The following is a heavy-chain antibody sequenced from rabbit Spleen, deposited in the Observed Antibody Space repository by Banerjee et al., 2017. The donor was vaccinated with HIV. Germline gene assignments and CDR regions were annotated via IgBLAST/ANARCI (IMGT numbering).Heavy chain of an antibody. Sequence: QSLEESGGDLVKPGASLTLTCTASGFSFSGSHYMCWVRQAPGKGLEWIACIYAGGSGTTYYASWAKGRFTISKTSSTTVTLQMTSLTAADTATYLCARDLVGVIGWNFNLWGPGTLVTVS. CDR2: IYAGGSGTT. CDR1: GFSFSGSHY. CDR3: ARDLVGVIGWNFNL. D-gene: IGHD1-1*01. J-gene: IGHJ4*01. V-gene: IGHV1S40*01.